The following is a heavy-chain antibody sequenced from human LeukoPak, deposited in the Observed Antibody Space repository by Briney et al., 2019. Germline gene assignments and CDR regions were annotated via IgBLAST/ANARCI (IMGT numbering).Heavy chain of an antibody. CDR3: AKDLLRFGENWFDP. CDR2: IRYDGSNK. CDR1: GFTFSSYG. Sequence: GGSLRLSCTASGFTFSSYGMHWVRQAPGKGLEWVAFIRYDGSNKYYADSVKGRFTISRDNSKNTLYLQMNSLRAEDTAVYYCAKDLLRFGENWFDPWGQGTLVTVS. D-gene: IGHD3-10*01. J-gene: IGHJ5*02. V-gene: IGHV3-30*02.